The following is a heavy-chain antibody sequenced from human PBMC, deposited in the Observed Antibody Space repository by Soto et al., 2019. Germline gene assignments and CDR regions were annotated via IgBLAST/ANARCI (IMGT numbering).Heavy chain of an antibody. D-gene: IGHD6-25*01. V-gene: IGHV1-69*09. CDR3: ATMKRARLDS. J-gene: IGHJ4*02. Sequence: QEQGVQSGPAMKEPGSSVKVSCRASGIMSRGYGFSWVRQAPGQGLEWVGMINPILDSTNYAQNLQGRVSLSVDKSTDTAYLEVTSLRLEDTAIYFCATMKRARLDSWGRGTVVTVSS. CDR2: INPILDST. CDR1: GIMSRGYG.